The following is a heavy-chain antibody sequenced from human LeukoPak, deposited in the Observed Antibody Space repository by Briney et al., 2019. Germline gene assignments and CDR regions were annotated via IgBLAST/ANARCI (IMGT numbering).Heavy chain of an antibody. D-gene: IGHD4/OR15-4a*01. CDR2: INPKSGGT. V-gene: IGHV1-2*02. CDR3: VPSANYYYFDY. J-gene: IGHJ4*02. CDR1: GYTFTNYY. Sequence: ASVKVSCKTSGYTFTNYYMHWVRQGPGLGFEWMGWINPKSGGTSYPQKFQGRLTMTRDTSISTAYMELSRLGSDDTAVYYCVPSANYYYFDYWGQGTLVTVSS.